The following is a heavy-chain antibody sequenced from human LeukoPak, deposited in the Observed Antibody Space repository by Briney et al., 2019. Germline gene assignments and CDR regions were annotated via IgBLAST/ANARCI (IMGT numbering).Heavy chain of an antibody. CDR3: ARGDSSGYHIDY. CDR2: IGTAGDT. Sequence: GGSLRLSCAASGFTFSSYDMHWVRQATGKGLEWVSAIGTAGDTYYPGSVKGRFTISRENAKNSLYLQMNSLRAGDTAVYYCARGDSSGYHIDYWGQGTLVTVSS. D-gene: IGHD3-22*01. J-gene: IGHJ4*02. V-gene: IGHV3-13*01. CDR1: GFTFSSYD.